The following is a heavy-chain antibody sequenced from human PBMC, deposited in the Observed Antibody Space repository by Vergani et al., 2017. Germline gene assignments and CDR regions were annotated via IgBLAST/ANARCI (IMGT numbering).Heavy chain of an antibody. CDR2: IVVVSGNT. CDR1: GFTFTSSA. D-gene: IGHD2-15*01. J-gene: IGHJ4*02. V-gene: IGHV1-58*01. Sequence: QMQLVQSGPEVKKPGTSVKVSCKASGFTFTSSAVQWVRQARGQRLEWIGWIVVVSGNTNYAQKFQERVTITRDMSTSTAYMELSSLRTEDTAVYYCAAVMVAATRGIDYWGQGTLVTVSS. CDR3: AAVMVAATRGIDY.